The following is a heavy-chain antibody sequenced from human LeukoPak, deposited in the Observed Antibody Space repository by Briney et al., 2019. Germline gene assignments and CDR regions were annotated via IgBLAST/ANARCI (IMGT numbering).Heavy chain of an antibody. D-gene: IGHD3-10*02. CDR2: ISSSGSTI. V-gene: IGHV3-48*04. CDR1: GFTFDDYS. Sequence: GGSLRLSCAASGFTFDDYSMHWVRQAPGKGLEWVSYISSSGSTIYYADSVKGRFTISRDNAKNSLYLQMNSLRAEDTAVYYCAELGITMIGGVWGKGTTVTISS. J-gene: IGHJ6*04. CDR3: AELGITMIGGV.